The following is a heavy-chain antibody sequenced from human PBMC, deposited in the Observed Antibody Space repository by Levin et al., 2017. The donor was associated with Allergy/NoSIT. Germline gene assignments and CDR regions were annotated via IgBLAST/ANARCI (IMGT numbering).Heavy chain of an antibody. Sequence: ASVKVSCKASGYTFTGYYMHWVRQAPGQGLEWMGWINPNSGGTNYAQKFQGRVTMTRDTSISTAYMELSRLRSDDTAVYYCARDSHSRSSGVNWFDPWGQGTLVTVSS. CDR1: GYTFTGYY. J-gene: IGHJ5*02. CDR3: ARDSHSRSSGVNWFDP. CDR2: INPNSGGT. V-gene: IGHV1-2*02. D-gene: IGHD6-19*01.